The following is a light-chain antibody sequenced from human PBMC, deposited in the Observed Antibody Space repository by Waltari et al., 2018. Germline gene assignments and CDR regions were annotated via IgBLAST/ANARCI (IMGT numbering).Light chain of an antibody. CDR3: QSYDNSLRGSVL. CDR1: DSNIASFR. Sequence: QSVLTQAPSVSGAPGQRVTISCTGGDSNIASFRVNRYQHLPVRVPKLLIYENTNRPSGVPDRFSGSRSGTSASLAIAGLQPEDEGDYYCQSYDNSLRGSVLFGGGTKLTVL. J-gene: IGLJ3*02. CDR2: ENT. V-gene: IGLV1-40*01.